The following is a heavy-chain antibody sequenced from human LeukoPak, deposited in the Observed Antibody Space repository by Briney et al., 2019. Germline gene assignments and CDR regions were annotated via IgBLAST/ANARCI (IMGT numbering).Heavy chain of an antibody. CDR2: INHSGST. CDR1: GGSISSGDYY. V-gene: IGHV4-30-4*01. Sequence: PSQTLSLTCTVSGGSISSGDYYWSWIRQPPGKGLEWIGEINHSGSTNYNPSLKSRVTISVDTSKNQFSLKLSSVTAADTAVYYCARGIAAAGTGGYFDYWGQGTLVTVSS. CDR3: ARGIAAAGTGGYFDY. J-gene: IGHJ4*02. D-gene: IGHD6-13*01.